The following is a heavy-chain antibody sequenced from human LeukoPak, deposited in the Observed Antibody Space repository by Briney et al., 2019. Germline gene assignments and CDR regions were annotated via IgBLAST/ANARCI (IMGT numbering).Heavy chain of an antibody. Sequence: ASVKVSCMASGYTFTSYGISWVRQAPGQGLEWMRWINPNSGGTNYAQKFQGRVTMTRDTSISTAYMELSRLRSDDTAVYYCARDQSVYYYGSGDDAFDIWGQGTMVTVSS. J-gene: IGHJ3*02. CDR2: INPNSGGT. V-gene: IGHV1-2*02. CDR3: ARDQSVYYYGSGDDAFDI. CDR1: GYTFTSYG. D-gene: IGHD3-10*01.